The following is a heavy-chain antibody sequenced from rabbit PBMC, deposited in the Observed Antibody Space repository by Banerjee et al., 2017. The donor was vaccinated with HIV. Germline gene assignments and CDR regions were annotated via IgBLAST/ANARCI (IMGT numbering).Heavy chain of an antibody. CDR2: IDTGSRDFT. Sequence: QEQLEESGGGLVQPGASLTLTCKASGIDFSNYNFMCWVRQAPGKGLEWIACIDTGSRDFTYASWAKGRFTISKTSSTTVTLQMTSLTVADTATYFCARDTGSSFSTYGMDLWGQGTLVTVS. CDR1: GIDFSNYNF. CDR3: ARDTGSSFSTYGMDL. J-gene: IGHJ6*01. V-gene: IGHV1S45*01. D-gene: IGHD8-1*01.